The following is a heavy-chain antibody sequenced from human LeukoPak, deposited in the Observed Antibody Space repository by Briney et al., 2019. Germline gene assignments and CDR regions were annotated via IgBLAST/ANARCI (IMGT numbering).Heavy chain of an antibody. CDR1: GFTFPSYA. D-gene: IGHD5/OR15-5a*01. CDR3: AKDLPCLDV. CDR2: ISNSGGST. J-gene: IGHJ6*02. Sequence: GGSLRLSCAASGFTFPSYAMSWVRQAPGKGLEWVSVISNSGGSTWYADSVKGRFTISRDNSKNTLYLQMNSLRAEDTAVYYCAKDLPCLDVWGQGTTVTVSS. V-gene: IGHV3-23*01.